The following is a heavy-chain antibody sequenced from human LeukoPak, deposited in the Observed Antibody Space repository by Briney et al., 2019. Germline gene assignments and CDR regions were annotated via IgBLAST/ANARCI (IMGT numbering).Heavy chain of an antibody. D-gene: IGHD3-3*01. Sequence: GGSLRLSCAASGFTFSSYAMSWVRQAPGKGLEWVSAISGSGGSTYYADSVKGRFTISRGNSKKTVILQMNRLRVEDTAVYYCAKDRWEITIGDAFGTWGQGTKVAVSS. J-gene: IGHJ3*02. CDR3: AKDRWEITIGDAFGT. CDR1: GFTFSSYA. CDR2: ISGSGGST. V-gene: IGHV3-23*01.